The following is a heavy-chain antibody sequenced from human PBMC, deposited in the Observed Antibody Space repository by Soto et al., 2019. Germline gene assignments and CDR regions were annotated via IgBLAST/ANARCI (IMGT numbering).Heavy chain of an antibody. CDR3: ARDVPEDVPAAMDPFDY. V-gene: IGHV1-18*04. CDR1: GYTFTGYY. CDR2: ISAYNGNT. D-gene: IGHD2-2*01. J-gene: IGHJ4*02. Sequence: ASVKVSCKASGYTFTGYYMNWVRQAPGQGLEWMGWISAYNGNTNYAQKLQGRVTMTTDTSTSTAYMELRSLRSDDTAVYYCARDVPEDVPAAMDPFDYWGQGTLVTVSS.